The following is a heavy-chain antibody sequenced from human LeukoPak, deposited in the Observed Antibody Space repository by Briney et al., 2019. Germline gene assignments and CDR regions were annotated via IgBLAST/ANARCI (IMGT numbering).Heavy chain of an antibody. CDR2: ISDRGGSS. J-gene: IGHJ4*02. Sequence: GGSLRLSCAASGFTFSSYAMSWVRQAPGKGLEWVSVISDRGGSSYYADSVKGRFTISRDNSKNTLYLQMNSLRAEDTAVYYCAKGATVVTPPWGYWGQGTLVTVSS. CDR3: AKGATVVTPPWGY. V-gene: IGHV3-23*01. CDR1: GFTFSSYA. D-gene: IGHD4-23*01.